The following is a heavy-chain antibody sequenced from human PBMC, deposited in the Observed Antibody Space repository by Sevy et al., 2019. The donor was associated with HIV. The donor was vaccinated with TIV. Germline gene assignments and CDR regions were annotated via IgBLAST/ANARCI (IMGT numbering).Heavy chain of an antibody. CDR3: TRDMYGIDY. CDR1: GFTFTNYW. CDR2: VDNDGSGT. D-gene: IGHD2-8*01. Sequence: GGSLRLSCAASGFTFTNYWMHWVRQAPGKGVVWVSRVDNDGSGTNYADSVKGRFTISRDNAKNTVYLQMNSPSAEDTAVYYCTRDMYGIDYWGQGTLVTVSS. V-gene: IGHV3-74*01. J-gene: IGHJ4*02.